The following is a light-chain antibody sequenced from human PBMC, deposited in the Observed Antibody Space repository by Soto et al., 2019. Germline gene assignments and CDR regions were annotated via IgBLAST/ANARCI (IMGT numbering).Light chain of an antibody. CDR2: DVS. J-gene: IGLJ2*01. CDR1: SSDVGGYNY. Sequence: QSALTQPASVSGSPGQLITISCTGTSSDVGGYNYVSWYQHHPGKAPKLMIYDVSNRPSGVSNRFSGSKSGNTASLTISGLQAEDEADYYCSSYTSSSTHVVFGGGTKLTVL. CDR3: SSYTSSSTHVV. V-gene: IGLV2-14*03.